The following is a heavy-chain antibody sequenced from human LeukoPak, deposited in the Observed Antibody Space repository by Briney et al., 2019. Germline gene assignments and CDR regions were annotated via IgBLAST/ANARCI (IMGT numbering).Heavy chain of an antibody. CDR2: IYYSGST. J-gene: IGHJ4*02. CDR3: ARGGGVFDY. CDR1: GXSISSYY. D-gene: IGHD3-10*01. Sequence: KPSETLSLTCTVSGXSISSYYWSWIRQPPGKGLEWIGYIYYSGSTNYNPSLKSRVTISVDTSKNQFSLELSSVTAADTAVYYCARGGGVFDYWGQGTLVTVSS. V-gene: IGHV4-59*01.